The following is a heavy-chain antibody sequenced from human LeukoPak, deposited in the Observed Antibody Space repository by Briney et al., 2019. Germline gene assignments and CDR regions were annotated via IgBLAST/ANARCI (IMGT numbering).Heavy chain of an antibody. Sequence: SVKVSCKASGGTFSSYAISWVRQAPGQGLEWMGGIIPIFGTANYAQKFQGRVTITADESTSTAYMELSSLRSGDTAVYYCAREGRIAVAGTGSDWFDPWGQGTLVTVSS. D-gene: IGHD6-19*01. CDR1: GGTFSSYA. V-gene: IGHV1-69*13. CDR3: AREGRIAVAGTGSDWFDP. CDR2: IIPIFGTA. J-gene: IGHJ5*02.